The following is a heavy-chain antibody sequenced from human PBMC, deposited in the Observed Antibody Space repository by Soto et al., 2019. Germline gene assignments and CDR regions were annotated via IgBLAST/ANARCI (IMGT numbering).Heavy chain of an antibody. Sequence: SETLSLTCTVSGGSVSSDNYYWGWIRQPPGKGLEWIAYIYYSGSTNSNPSLYSRVTLSVDTSKNQFSLKLTSMTAADTAVYYCARLDCVTTTCQFDYWGQGTLVTVSS. CDR2: IYYSGST. D-gene: IGHD1-1*01. CDR3: ARLDCVTTTCQFDY. V-gene: IGHV4-61*01. J-gene: IGHJ4*02. CDR1: GGSVSSDNYY.